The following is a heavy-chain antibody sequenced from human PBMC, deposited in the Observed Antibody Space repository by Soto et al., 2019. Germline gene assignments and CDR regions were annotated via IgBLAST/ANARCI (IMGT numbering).Heavy chain of an antibody. CDR3: AKDYGVLLADNWFDP. CDR1: GFTFSSYA. D-gene: IGHD3-10*01. CDR2: ISGSGGST. Sequence: GGSPSLSWASSGFTFSSYAMILVRPAPGKGLEWVSAISGSGGSTYYADSVKGRFTISRDNSKNTLYLQMNSLRAEDTAVYYCAKDYGVLLADNWFDPWGQGTLVTVSS. V-gene: IGHV3-23*01. J-gene: IGHJ5*02.